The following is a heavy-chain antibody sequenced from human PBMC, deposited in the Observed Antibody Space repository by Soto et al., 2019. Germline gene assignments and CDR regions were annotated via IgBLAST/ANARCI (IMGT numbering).Heavy chain of an antibody. CDR1: GFTFSEYY. CDR2: ISGSSTYI. J-gene: IGHJ5*02. Sequence: PGGSLRLSCEASGFTFSEYYMSWIRQAPGKGLEWVSYISGSSTYINYAESVKGRFTISRDNAKNSLYLQMNSLRAGDTAVYYCAREIYYDDSNGYYRTWGQEAVLTVSS. CDR3: AREIYYDDSNGYYRT. V-gene: IGHV3-11*05. D-gene: IGHD3-22*01.